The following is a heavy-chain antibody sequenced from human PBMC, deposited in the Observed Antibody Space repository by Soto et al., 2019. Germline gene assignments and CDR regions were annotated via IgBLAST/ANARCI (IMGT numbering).Heavy chain of an antibody. CDR1: GFTFSSYG. J-gene: IGHJ6*02. V-gene: IGHV3-30*18. CDR3: AKQLLIPGKLRPRDYYYGMDV. CDR2: ISYDRSNK. Sequence: GGSLRLSCAASGFTFSSYGMHWVRQAPGKGLEWVTVISYDRSNKYYADSVKGRFTISRDNSKNTLYLQMNSLRAEDTAVYYCAKQLLIPGKLRPRDYYYGMDVWGQGTTVTVSS. D-gene: IGHD3-10*01.